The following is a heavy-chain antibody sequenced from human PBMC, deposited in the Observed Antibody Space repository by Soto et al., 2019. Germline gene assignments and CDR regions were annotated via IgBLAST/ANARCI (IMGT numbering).Heavy chain of an antibody. Sequence: GGSLRLSCAASGFTFSSCGMHWVRQAPGKGLEWVAVISYDGSNKYYADSVKGRFTISRDNSKNTLYLQMNSLRAEDTAVYYCAGLHLNFDYWGQGTLVTVSS. CDR2: ISYDGSNK. J-gene: IGHJ4*02. CDR3: AGLHLNFDY. CDR1: GFTFSSCG. D-gene: IGHD5-12*01. V-gene: IGHV3-30*03.